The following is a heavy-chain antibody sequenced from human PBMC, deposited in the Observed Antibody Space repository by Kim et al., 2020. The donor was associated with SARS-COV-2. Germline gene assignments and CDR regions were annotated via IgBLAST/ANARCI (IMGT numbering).Heavy chain of an antibody. J-gene: IGHJ6*02. V-gene: IGHV1-18*04. CDR2: ISAYNGNT. CDR1: GYTFTSYG. D-gene: IGHD1-26*01. Sequence: ASVKVSCKASGYTFTSYGISWVRQAPGQGLEWMGWISAYNGNTNYAQKLQGRVTMTTDTSTSTAYMELRSLRSDDTAVYYCARDRSRTPLVLRQGYYYYYGMDVWGQGTTVTVSS. CDR3: ARDRSRTPLVLRQGYYYYYGMDV.